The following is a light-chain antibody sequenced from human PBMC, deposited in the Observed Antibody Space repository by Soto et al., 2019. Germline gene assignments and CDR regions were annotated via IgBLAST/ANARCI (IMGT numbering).Light chain of an antibody. CDR2: EDN. CDR1: SSDVGSYNL. Sequence: QSALTQPASVSGSPGQSITISCTGTSSDVGSYNLVSWYQQHPGTAPKLMIYEDNKRASGVSNRFSCSTSGLTASLTISVLQAEDEADYYCCSYAGSRTWVFGGGTKLTVL. CDR3: CSYAGSRTWV. V-gene: IGLV2-23*01. J-gene: IGLJ3*02.